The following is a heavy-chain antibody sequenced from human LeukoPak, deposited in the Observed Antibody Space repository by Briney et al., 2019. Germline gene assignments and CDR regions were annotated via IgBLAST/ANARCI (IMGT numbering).Heavy chain of an antibody. CDR2: ISTYSGNT. CDR1: GYTFTSYG. Sequence: ASVKVSCKASGYTFTSYGFSWVRQAPGQGLEWMGWISTYSGNTNYPQNLQGRVTMTTDTSTSTAYMELRSLRSDDTAVYYCARAYCSSTSCYGVDYWGQGTLVTVSS. J-gene: IGHJ4*02. CDR3: ARAYCSSTSCYGVDY. D-gene: IGHD2-2*01. V-gene: IGHV1-18*01.